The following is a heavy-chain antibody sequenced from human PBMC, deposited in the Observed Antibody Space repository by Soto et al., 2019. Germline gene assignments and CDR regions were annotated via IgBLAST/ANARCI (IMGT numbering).Heavy chain of an antibody. CDR1: GYTFTSYG. D-gene: IGHD3-22*01. CDR2: ISAYNDNA. Sequence: QVQLVQSGAEVKKPGASVKVSCKASGYTFTSYGISWVRQAPGQGLEWMGWISAYNDNANYAQKHQGRVTMTTDTFTSTACMVLRSLRSDDTAVDYCACAEGFMIARRNAFEIWGQGTMVTVS. CDR3: ACAEGFMIARRNAFEI. V-gene: IGHV1-18*01. J-gene: IGHJ3*02.